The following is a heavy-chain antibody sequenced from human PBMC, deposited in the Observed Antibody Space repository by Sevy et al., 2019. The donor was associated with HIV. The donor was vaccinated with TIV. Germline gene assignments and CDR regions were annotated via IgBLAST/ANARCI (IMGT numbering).Heavy chain of an antibody. J-gene: IGHJ4*02. V-gene: IGHV4-38-2*01. CDR3: ATYSSGWYHSFDY. Sequence: SETLSLTCAVSGYSISSGYYWGWIRQPPGKGLEWIGSIYHSGSTYYNPSLKSRVTISEDTSKNQFSLKLSSVTAADTAVYYCATYSSGWYHSFDYWGQGILVTVSS. CDR2: IYHSGST. CDR1: GYSISSGYY. D-gene: IGHD6-13*01.